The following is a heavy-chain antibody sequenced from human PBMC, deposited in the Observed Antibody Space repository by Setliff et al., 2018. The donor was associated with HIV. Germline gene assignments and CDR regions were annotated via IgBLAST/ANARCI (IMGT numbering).Heavy chain of an antibody. CDR3: ARDIDVGAANWFDP. J-gene: IGHJ5*02. V-gene: IGHV4-59*11. CDR1: GGSISSHY. CDR2: IYYSGST. Sequence: KTSETLSLTCNVSGGSISSHYWSWIRQPPGKGLEWIGYIYYSGSTNYNPSLKSRVTISVDTSKNQFSLQLRSVTAADTAIYYCARDIDVGAANWFDPWGQGTLVTVSS. D-gene: IGHD1-26*01.